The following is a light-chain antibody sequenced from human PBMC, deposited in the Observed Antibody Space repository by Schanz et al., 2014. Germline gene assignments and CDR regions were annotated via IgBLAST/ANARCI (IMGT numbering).Light chain of an antibody. CDR2: GAS. Sequence: EIVLTQSPGTLSLSPGERATLSCRASHSVNSRYLAWYQQRRGQAPRLLIYGASTRATGIPARFSGSGSGTEFTLTISSLEPEDFAVYYCQQRSNWPLTFGGGTKVEIK. CDR1: HSVNSRY. V-gene: IGKV3D-20*02. J-gene: IGKJ4*01. CDR3: QQRSNWPLT.